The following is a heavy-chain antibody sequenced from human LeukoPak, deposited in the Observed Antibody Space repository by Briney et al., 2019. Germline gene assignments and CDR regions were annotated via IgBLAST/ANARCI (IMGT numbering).Heavy chain of an antibody. CDR3: ARALEPCFKRYCSSTSFSYGMDV. J-gene: IGHJ6*02. V-gene: IGHV3-30-3*01. Sequence: GGSLRVSCAASGFTLSTYWTHWVRQAPGKGLEWVAVISYDGSNKYYADSVEGRFTISRSNSKTTLYLQMNSLRAEDTAVYYCARALEPCFKRYCSSTSFSYGMDVWGQGTTVTVSS. CDR2: ISYDGSNK. CDR1: GFTLSTYW. D-gene: IGHD2-2*01.